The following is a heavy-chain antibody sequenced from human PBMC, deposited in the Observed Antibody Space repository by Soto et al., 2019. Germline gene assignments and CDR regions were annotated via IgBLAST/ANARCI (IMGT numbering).Heavy chain of an antibody. Sequence: QVQLVQSGAEVKKSGSSVKVSCKASGGTFSSYAISWVRQAPGQGLEWMGGIIPIFGTANYAQKFQGRVTITADESTSTAYMELSSLRSEDTAVYYCARDRRDSSGYYYYYGMDVWGQGTTVTVSS. V-gene: IGHV1-69*12. CDR2: IIPIFGTA. CDR3: ARDRRDSSGYYYYYGMDV. CDR1: GGTFSSYA. D-gene: IGHD3-22*01. J-gene: IGHJ6*02.